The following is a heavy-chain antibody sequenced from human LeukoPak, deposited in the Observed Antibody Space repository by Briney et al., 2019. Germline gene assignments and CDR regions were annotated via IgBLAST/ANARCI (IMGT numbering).Heavy chain of an antibody. CDR1: GGSISGYY. J-gene: IGHJ6*03. V-gene: IGHV4-34*01. CDR2: SNDSGGT. D-gene: IGHD1-26*01. CDR3: ARLSVIVGAALEYYYYYMDV. Sequence: SETLSLTCTVSGGSISGYYWSWIRQPPGKRLEWVGESNDSGGTNYNPSLKSRVTISGDKSKNQVSLKLTSVTAADTAVYYCARLSVIVGAALEYYYYYMDVWGQGTTVTVSS.